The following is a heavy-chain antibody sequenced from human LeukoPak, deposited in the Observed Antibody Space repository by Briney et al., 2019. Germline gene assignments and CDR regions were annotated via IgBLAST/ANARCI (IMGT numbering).Heavy chain of an antibody. V-gene: IGHV3-23*01. J-gene: IGHJ4*02. D-gene: IGHD7-27*01. CDR3: AKDPINWGSIYFDC. CDR1: GFTFSNPW. Sequence: GGSLRLSCAASGFTFSNPWMSWVRQAPGKGLEWVSSISGSSDNTNYADSVKGRSTISRDNSKNILYLQMNSLTAEDTAVYWCAKDPINWGSIYFDCWGQGTLVSVSS. CDR2: ISGSSDNT.